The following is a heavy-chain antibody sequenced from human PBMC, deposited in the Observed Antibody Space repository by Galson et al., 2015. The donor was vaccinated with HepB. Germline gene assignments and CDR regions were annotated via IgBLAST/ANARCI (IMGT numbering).Heavy chain of an antibody. V-gene: IGHV3-33*08. CDR1: GFTFSSYG. CDR2: IWYDGSNK. Sequence: SLRLSCAASGFTFSSYGMHWVRQAPGKGLEWVAVIWYDGSNKYYADSVKGRFTISRDNSKNTLYLQMNSLRAEDTAVYYCARDNGPFDHLDSSGYWGYYGMDVWGQGTTVTVSS. CDR3: ARDNGPFDHLDSSGYWGYYGMDV. J-gene: IGHJ6*02. D-gene: IGHD3-22*01.